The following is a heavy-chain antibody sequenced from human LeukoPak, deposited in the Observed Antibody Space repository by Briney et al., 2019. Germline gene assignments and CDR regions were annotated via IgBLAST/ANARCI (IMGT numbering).Heavy chain of an antibody. Sequence: GGSLRLSCAASGFTFSSYAMSWVRQAPGKGLEWVSSISSSSSYIYYADSVKGRFTISRDNAKNSLYLQMNSLRAEDTAVYYCARENQIAVAVAFDYWGQGTLVTVSS. CDR2: ISSSSSYI. CDR3: ARENQIAVAVAFDY. D-gene: IGHD6-19*01. V-gene: IGHV3-21*01. CDR1: GFTFSSYA. J-gene: IGHJ4*02.